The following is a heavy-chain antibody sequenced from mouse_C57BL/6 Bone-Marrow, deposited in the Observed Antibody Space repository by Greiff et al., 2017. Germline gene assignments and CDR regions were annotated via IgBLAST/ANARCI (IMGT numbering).Heavy chain of an antibody. CDR2: IYPRSGNT. D-gene: IGHD2-3*01. CDR1: GYTFTSYW. CDR3: ARCDGYYGY. V-gene: IGHV1-81*01. J-gene: IGHJ2*01. Sequence: QVQLKQPGAELVKPGASVKMSCKASGYTFTSYWITWVKQRTGQGLEWIGEIYPRSGNTYYNEKFKGKATLTADKSSSTAYMELRSLTSEDSAVYFCARCDGYYGYWGQGTTLTVSS.